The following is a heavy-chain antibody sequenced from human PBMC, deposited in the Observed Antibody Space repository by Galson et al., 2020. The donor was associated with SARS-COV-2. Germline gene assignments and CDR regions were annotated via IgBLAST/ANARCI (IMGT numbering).Heavy chain of an antibody. J-gene: IGHJ2*01. D-gene: IGHD2-2*01. CDR1: GFIFSDYY. Sequence: GESLKISSTASGFIFSDYYVSWIRQAPGKGLAWVSYISGSSSFTSYADSVKGRFTISRDNAQNSLYLHVNSLRAEDTAVYYCARILTSSWANNYWYFDLWGRGTVVSVS. CDR2: ISGSSSFT. CDR3: ARILTSSWANNYWYFDL. V-gene: IGHV3-11*03.